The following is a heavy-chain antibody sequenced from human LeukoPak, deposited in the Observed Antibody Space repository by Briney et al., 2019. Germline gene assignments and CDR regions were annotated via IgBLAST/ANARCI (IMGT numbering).Heavy chain of an antibody. D-gene: IGHD2-2*01. J-gene: IGHJ4*02. Sequence: PSETLSLTCTVSGDSISAYYWSWIRQPPGKGLEWIGYIYTSGTTNYNPSLKSRVTMSADMSKNQFSLKLDSVTAADTAVYYCARWRPAPKEFDHWGQGTLVAVSS. CDR1: GDSISAYY. V-gene: IGHV4-4*09. CDR2: IYTSGTT. CDR3: ARWRPAPKEFDH.